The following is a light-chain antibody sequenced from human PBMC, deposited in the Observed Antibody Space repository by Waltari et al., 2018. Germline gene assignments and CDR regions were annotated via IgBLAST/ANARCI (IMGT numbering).Light chain of an antibody. CDR2: WAA. CDR1: QNILFRSKNENH. V-gene: IGKV4-1*01. CDR3: QQYYNTPQT. Sequence: DIVMTQSPDSLTVSLGERATINCKSSQNILFRSKNENHLAWYQQKPGQPPKLLISWAATRESGVPDRFSGSGSEIDFTHTISSLQPDDVAIYYCQQYYNTPQTFGGGTKVQIK. J-gene: IGKJ4*01.